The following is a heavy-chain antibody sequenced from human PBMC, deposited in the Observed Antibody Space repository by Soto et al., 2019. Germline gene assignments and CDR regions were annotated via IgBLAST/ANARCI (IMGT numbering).Heavy chain of an antibody. CDR3: ARVVACSSTSCYRSGVFVDY. D-gene: IGHD2-2*02. Sequence: GGSLRLSCAASGFTFSSYSMNWVRQAPGKGLEWVSYISSSSSTIYYADSVKGRFTISRDNAKNSLYLQMNSLRAEDTAVYYCARVVACSSTSCYRSGVFVDYWGQGTLVTVSS. V-gene: IGHV3-48*01. J-gene: IGHJ4*02. CDR2: ISSSSSTI. CDR1: GFTFSSYS.